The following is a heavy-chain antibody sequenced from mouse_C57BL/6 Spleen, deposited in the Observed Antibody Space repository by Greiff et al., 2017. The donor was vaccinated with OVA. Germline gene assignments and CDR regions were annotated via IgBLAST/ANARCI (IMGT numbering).Heavy chain of an antibody. V-gene: IGHV1-61*01. J-gene: IGHJ2*01. CDR1: GYTFTSYW. Sequence: QVQLQQPGAELVRPGSSVKLSCKASGYTFTSYWMDWVKQRPGQGLEWIGNIYPSDSETHYNQKFKDKATLTVDKSSSTAYMRLSSLTSEDSAVYYCTRGGTYYGSSYDYWGQGTTLTVSS. CDR2: IYPSDSET. D-gene: IGHD1-1*01. CDR3: TRGGTYYGSSYDY.